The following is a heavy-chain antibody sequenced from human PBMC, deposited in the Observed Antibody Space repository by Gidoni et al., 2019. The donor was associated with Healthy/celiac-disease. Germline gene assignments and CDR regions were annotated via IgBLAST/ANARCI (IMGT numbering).Heavy chain of an antibody. CDR1: GGSISSGGYY. Sequence: QVQLQESGPGLVKPSQTLSLTCTLSGGSISSGGYYWSWIRQHPGKGLEWIGYIYYSGSTYYNPSLKSRVTISVDTSKNQFSLKLSSVTAADTAVYYCARENFRTVVTRVIDYWGQGTLVTVSS. V-gene: IGHV4-31*03. CDR2: IYYSGST. D-gene: IGHD2-21*02. CDR3: ARENFRTVVTRVIDY. J-gene: IGHJ4*02.